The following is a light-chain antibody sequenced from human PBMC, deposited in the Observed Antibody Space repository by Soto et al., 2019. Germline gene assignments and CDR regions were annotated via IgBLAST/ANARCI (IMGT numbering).Light chain of an antibody. J-gene: IGLJ2*01. V-gene: IGLV2-8*01. CDR1: SSDVGAYNY. CDR2: DVS. Sequence: QSALAQPPSASGSPGQSVTISCTGTSSDVGAYNYVSWYQQHPGKAPKLIIYDVSQRPSGVPDRFSGSKSGNTASLTVYGLQAEDEAVYYCNSFAGSAHVVFGGGTKLTVL. CDR3: NSFAGSAHVV.